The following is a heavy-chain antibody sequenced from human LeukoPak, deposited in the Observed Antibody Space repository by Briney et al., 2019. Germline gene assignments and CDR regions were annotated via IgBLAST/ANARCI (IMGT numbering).Heavy chain of an antibody. V-gene: IGHV3-23*01. CDR3: AKAQYSGYDGQIGY. J-gene: IGHJ4*02. CDR2: ISGSGDTT. D-gene: IGHD5-12*01. CDR1: GFTFSSYA. Sequence: PGGSLRLSCAASGFTFSSYAMSWVRQAPGKGLEWVSVISGSGDTTNYADSVKGRFTISRDNSKNTLYLQMNSLRAEDTALYYCAKAQYSGYDGQIGYWGQETLVTVSS.